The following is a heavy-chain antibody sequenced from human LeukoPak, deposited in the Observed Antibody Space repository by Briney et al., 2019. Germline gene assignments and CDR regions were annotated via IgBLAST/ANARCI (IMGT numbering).Heavy chain of an antibody. J-gene: IGHJ4*02. CDR1: GGTFSSYG. CDR3: ASPPFWEPTWFFYY. Sequence: ASVKVTCKASGGTFSSYGFSWVRQAPGQGLEWMGGVIPILRTAHYAQNFQGRVAITADESTSTTYMELNNLRFEDTAVYYCASPPFWEPTWFFYYWGQGSLVTVSS. V-gene: IGHV1-69*13. D-gene: IGHD1-26*01. CDR2: VIPILRTA.